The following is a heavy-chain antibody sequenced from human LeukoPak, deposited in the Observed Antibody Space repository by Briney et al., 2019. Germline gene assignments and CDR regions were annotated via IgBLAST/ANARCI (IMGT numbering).Heavy chain of an antibody. CDR2: IYYSGST. CDR1: GGSISSSSYY. V-gene: IGHV4-39*01. Sequence: SETLSLTCTVSGGSISSSSYYWGWIRQPPGKGLEWIGSIYYSGSTYYNPSLKSRVTISVDTSKNQFSLKLSSVTAADTAVYYCARRPKPDIVVVPAAIRAFDIWGQGTMVTVSS. D-gene: IGHD2-2*01. J-gene: IGHJ3*02. CDR3: ARRPKPDIVVVPAAIRAFDI.